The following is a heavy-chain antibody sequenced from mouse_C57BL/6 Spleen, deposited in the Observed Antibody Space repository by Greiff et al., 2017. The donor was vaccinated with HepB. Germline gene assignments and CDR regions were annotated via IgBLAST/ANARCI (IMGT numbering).Heavy chain of an antibody. V-gene: IGHV6-3*01. CDR2: IRLKSDNYAT. D-gene: IGHD1-1*01. J-gene: IGHJ3*01. Sequence: EVQRVESGGGLVQPGGSMKLSCVASGFTFSNYWMNWVRQSPEKGLEWVAQIRLKSDNYATHYAESVKGRFTISRDDSKSSVYLQMNNLRAEDTGIYYCTLITTKVAYWGQGTLVTVSA. CDR1: GFTFSNYW. CDR3: TLITTKVAY.